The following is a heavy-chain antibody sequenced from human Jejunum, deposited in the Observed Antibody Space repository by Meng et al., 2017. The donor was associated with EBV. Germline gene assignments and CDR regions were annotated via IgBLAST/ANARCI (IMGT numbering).Heavy chain of an antibody. CDR2: SNSDETSI. CDR1: VFPLRDYV. D-gene: IGHD2-15*01. Sequence: GGALLQPGGSLRLCVLGSVFPLRDYVSHWVRQVPRKGLLWVSRSNSDETSISYAESVKGRFSMSRDNAKNTLFLQMNSLTVEDTAVYYCARRDTRGGFYDSWGQGTLVTVSS. V-gene: IGHV3-74*01. J-gene: IGHJ4*02. CDR3: ARRDTRGGFYDS.